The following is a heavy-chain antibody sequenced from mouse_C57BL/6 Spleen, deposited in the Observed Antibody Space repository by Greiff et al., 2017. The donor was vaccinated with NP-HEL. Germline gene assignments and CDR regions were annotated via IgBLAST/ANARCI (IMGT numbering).Heavy chain of an antibody. J-gene: IGHJ3*01. CDR1: GYTFTGYW. V-gene: IGHV1-9*01. CDR2: ILPGSGST. CDR3: AKNSGGKAY. Sequence: QVQLQQSGAELMKPGASVKPSCKATGYTFTGYWIEWVKQRPGHGLEWIGEILPGSGSTNYNEKFKGKATFTADPSSNTAYMQLSSLTTEDSAIYYCAKNSGGKAYWGQGTLFTVSA.